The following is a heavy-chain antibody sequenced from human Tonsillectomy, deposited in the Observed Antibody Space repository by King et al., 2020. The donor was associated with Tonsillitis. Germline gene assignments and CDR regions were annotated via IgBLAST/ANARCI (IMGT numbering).Heavy chain of an antibody. J-gene: IGHJ4*02. CDR3: TKEGLEGSSWSAHFGY. Sequence: VQLVESGGGVVQPGRSLRLSCAASGFTFSTYGMHWVRQAPGKGLEWVAVVSSDGNTKYYADSVKGRFTISRDNSKNTVYLQMNSLRAEDAAVYYCTKEGLEGSSWSAHFGYWGQGTLVTVSS. D-gene: IGHD6-13*01. CDR2: VSSDGNTK. V-gene: IGHV3-30*18. CDR1: GFTFSTYG.